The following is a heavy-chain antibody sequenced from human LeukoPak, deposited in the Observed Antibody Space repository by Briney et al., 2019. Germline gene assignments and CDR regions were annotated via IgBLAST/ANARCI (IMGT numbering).Heavy chain of an antibody. CDR3: ARPRREQWLVTWFDP. D-gene: IGHD6-19*01. J-gene: IGHJ5*02. V-gene: IGHV3-33*01. Sequence: GGSLRLSCAASGFTFSSYGMHWVRQAPGKGLEWVAVIWYDGSNKYYADSVKGRFTISRDNSKNTLYLQMNSLRAEDTAVYYCARPRREQWLVTWFDPWGQGTLVTVSS. CDR1: GFTFSSYG. CDR2: IWYDGSNK.